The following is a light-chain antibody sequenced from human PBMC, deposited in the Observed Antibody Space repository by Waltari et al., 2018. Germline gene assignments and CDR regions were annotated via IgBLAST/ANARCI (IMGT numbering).Light chain of an antibody. J-gene: IGKJ5*01. Sequence: DIVMTQSPDSLAVSLGERATSNCKSSHNILYTSNNKYYFAWYQQKPGQPPRLLIYWASTRESGVPDRFSGSGSGTDFTLTISRLEPEDFAVYYCQQYGSSPRGITFGQGTRLEIK. CDR3: QQYGSSPRGIT. CDR1: HNILYTSNNKYY. V-gene: IGKV4-1*01. CDR2: WAS.